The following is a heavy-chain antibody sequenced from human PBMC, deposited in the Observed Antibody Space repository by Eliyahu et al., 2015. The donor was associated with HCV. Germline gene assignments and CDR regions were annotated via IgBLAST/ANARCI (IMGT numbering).Heavy chain of an antibody. CDR1: GGSIXPYY. V-gene: IGHV4-59*01. CDR3: ASGGGGIAVAGTGGWFDP. J-gene: IGHJ5*02. CDR2: IHYSGST. Sequence: QVQLQESGPGLVKPSETLSLTCTVSGGSIXPYYWSWLRQPPGKGLEWIGYIHYSGSTNYSPPLKSRVTISVDTSKNQFSLSLTSVTAADTAVYYCASGGGGIAVAGTGGWFDPWGQGTLVTVSS. D-gene: IGHD6-19*01.